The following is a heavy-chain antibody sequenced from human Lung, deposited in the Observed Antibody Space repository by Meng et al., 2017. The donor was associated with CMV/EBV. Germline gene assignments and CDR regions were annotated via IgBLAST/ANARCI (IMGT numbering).Heavy chain of an antibody. CDR2: IHSSGST. Sequence: QVQPRESGPGLVKPSKTLSLTCTVSGGSISSGGYYWSWIRQHPGKGLEWIGYIHSSGSTYYNPSLRSRLTISVDTSKNQFSLKLSSVTAADTAVYYCARASYGSGSPLGESWFDPWGQGTLVTVPQ. CDR3: ARASYGSGSPLGESWFDP. D-gene: IGHD3-10*01. CDR1: GGSISSGGYY. V-gene: IGHV4-31*03. J-gene: IGHJ5*02.